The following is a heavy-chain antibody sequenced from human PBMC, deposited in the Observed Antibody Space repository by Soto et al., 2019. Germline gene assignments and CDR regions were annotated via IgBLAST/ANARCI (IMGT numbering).Heavy chain of an antibody. D-gene: IGHD7-27*01. Sequence: QVQLVQSGAEVKKPGSSVKVSCKASGGTFSSYAISWVRQAPGQGLEWMGGIIPIFGTANYAQKVQGRVTMTAVEATSTAYMELSSLRSEDTAVYYCASDLTGGRDAFDIWGQGTMVTVSS. CDR3: ASDLTGGRDAFDI. V-gene: IGHV1-69*12. J-gene: IGHJ3*02. CDR1: GGTFSSYA. CDR2: IIPIFGTA.